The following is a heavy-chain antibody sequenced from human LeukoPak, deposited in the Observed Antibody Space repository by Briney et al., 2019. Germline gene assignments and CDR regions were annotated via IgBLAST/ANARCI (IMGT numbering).Heavy chain of an antibody. D-gene: IGHD6-19*01. CDR3: AKVSRSSGLD. V-gene: IGHV3-48*03. J-gene: IGHJ4*02. CDR1: GFTFSSYE. Sequence: GGSLRLSCAASGFTFSSYEMNWVRQAPGKGLEWVSYISSSGSTIYYADSVKGRFTISGDNAKNSLYLQMNSLRAEDTAVYYCAKVSRSSGLDWGQGTRVTVSS. CDR2: ISSSGSTI.